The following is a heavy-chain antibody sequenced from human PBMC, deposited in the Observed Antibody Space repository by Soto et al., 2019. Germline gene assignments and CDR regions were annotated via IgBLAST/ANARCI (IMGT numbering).Heavy chain of an antibody. CDR3: ARDNNCFDSGRGVDY. CDR2: ITSSSAYI. Sequence: EGQLVESGGGLVKPGGSLRLSCAASGFSFSSYSLSWVRQAPGKGLEWVSSITSSSAYIHYADSVKGRFTISRDNAKNSLYLQMNSLRAEDTAVYYCARDNNCFDSGRGVDYWGQGTLVTVSS. V-gene: IGHV3-21*01. CDR1: GFSFSSYS. J-gene: IGHJ4*02. D-gene: IGHD3-10*01.